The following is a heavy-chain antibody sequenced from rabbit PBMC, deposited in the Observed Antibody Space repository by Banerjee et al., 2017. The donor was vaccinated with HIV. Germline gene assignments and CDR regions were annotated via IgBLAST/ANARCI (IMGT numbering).Heavy chain of an antibody. Sequence: ASWVKGRFTISRDNAQNTVSLQLNSLTAADTATYFCARDLAGVIGWNFNLWGQGTLVTVS. D-gene: IGHD4-1*01. J-gene: IGHJ4*01. CDR3: ARDLAGVIGWNFNL. V-gene: IGHV1S29*01.